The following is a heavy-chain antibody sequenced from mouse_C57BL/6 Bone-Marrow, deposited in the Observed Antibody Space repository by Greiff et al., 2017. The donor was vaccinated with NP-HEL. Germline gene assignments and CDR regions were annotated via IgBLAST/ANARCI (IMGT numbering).Heavy chain of an antibody. CDR2: ISDGGSYT. Sequence: EVKVVESGGGLVKPGGSLKLSCAASGFTFSSYAMSWVRQTPEKRLEWVATISDGGSYTYYPDNVKGRFTISRDNAKNNLYLQMSHLKSEDTAMYYCARERIYYGSSFAYWGQGTLVTVPA. CDR1: GFTFSSYA. CDR3: ARERIYYGSSFAY. D-gene: IGHD1-1*01. J-gene: IGHJ3*01. V-gene: IGHV5-4*01.